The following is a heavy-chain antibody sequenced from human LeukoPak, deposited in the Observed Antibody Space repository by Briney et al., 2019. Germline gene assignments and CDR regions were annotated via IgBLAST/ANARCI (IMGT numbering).Heavy chain of an antibody. CDR2: ISSSSSYI. D-gene: IGHD3-22*01. CDR1: GFTFSSYS. J-gene: IGHJ4*02. Sequence: GGSLRLSCAAFGFTFSSYSMNWVRQAPGKGLEWVSSISSSSSYIYYADSVKGRFTISRDNAKNSLYLQMNSLRAKYTAVYYCARAAGDSSGYYHESYYFDYWGQGTLVTVSS. V-gene: IGHV3-21*01. CDR3: ARAAGDSSGYYHESYYFDY.